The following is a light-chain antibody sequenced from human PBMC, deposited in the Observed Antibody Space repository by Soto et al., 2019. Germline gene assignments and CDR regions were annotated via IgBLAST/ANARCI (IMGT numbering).Light chain of an antibody. Sequence: AIQMTQSPSSLSASIGDRVTITCRASQGIRDDLAWYQQKPGKAPTVLIYAASSLQSGVPSRFSGSGSGTDFTLTISSVQPEDFATYYCLQDYNCPRTFGQGTTVDMK. V-gene: IGKV1-6*01. CDR1: QGIRDD. CDR3: LQDYNCPRT. CDR2: AAS. J-gene: IGKJ1*01.